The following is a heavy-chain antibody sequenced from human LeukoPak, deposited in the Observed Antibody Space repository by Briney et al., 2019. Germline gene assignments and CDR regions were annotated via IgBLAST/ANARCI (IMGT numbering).Heavy chain of an antibody. CDR3: VTDRARLFWYFDL. Sequence: ASVKVSCRVSGSTLSDLSIHWVRQAPGKGLEYVGGSDPEDGETFHAQNFQGRVTMTEDTSIDTAYMELSSLRSEDTAVYYCVTDRARLFWYFDLWGRGTLVTVSS. J-gene: IGHJ2*01. CDR2: SDPEDGET. V-gene: IGHV1-24*01. CDR1: GSTLSDLS. D-gene: IGHD2-21*02.